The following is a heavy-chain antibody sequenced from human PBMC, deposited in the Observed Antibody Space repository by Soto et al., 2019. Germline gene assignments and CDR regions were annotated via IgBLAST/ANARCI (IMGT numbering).Heavy chain of an antibody. CDR1: GFTFSSYG. V-gene: IGHV3-23*01. Sequence: PGGSLRLSCAASGFTFSSYGMSWVRQAPRKGLEWVSTIRGSADSAYYADSVKGRFTISRDNSKNMLYLQMNSLRADDTAVYYCAKHLWFGESVFDPWGQGTLVTVSS. CDR2: IRGSADSA. D-gene: IGHD3-10*01. CDR3: AKHLWFGESVFDP. J-gene: IGHJ5*02.